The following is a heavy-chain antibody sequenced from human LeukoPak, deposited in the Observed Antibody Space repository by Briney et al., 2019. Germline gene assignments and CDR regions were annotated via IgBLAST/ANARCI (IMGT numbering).Heavy chain of an antibody. D-gene: IGHD6-13*01. Sequence: ASGKVSCKASGYTFTSYYMHWVRQASGQGLEWMGIINPSGGSTSYAQKFQGRVTMTRDTSTSTVYMELSSLRSEDTAVYYCARDRPVAAAGISNYYYYMDVWGKGTTVTVSS. V-gene: IGHV1-46*01. CDR3: ARDRPVAAAGISNYYYYMDV. CDR1: GYTFTSYY. J-gene: IGHJ6*03. CDR2: INPSGGST.